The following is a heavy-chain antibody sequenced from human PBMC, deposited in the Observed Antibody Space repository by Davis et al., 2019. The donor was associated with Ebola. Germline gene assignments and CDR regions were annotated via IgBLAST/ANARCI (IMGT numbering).Heavy chain of an antibody. V-gene: IGHV1-3*01. Sequence: AASVKVSCKASRYTFTSYPMHWVRQAPGQRLEWMGWINAGNGNTKYSQKFQGRVTLTRDTSANTAYMEVSSLRSEDTAVYYCARDRRDYDFWSVAPTVGFDPWGQGTLVTVSS. J-gene: IGHJ5*02. CDR2: INAGNGNT. D-gene: IGHD3-3*01. CDR3: ARDRRDYDFWSVAPTVGFDP. CDR1: RYTFTSYP.